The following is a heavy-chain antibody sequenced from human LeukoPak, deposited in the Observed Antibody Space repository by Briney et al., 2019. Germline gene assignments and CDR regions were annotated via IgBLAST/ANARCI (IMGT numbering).Heavy chain of an antibody. CDR1: GFTFSSYS. J-gene: IGHJ4*02. D-gene: IGHD3-9*01. V-gene: IGHV3-21*04. CDR3: AKGVSGHYDILTGNDY. Sequence: GGSLRLSCAASGFTFSSYSMNWVRQAPGKGLEWVSSISSSSSYIYYADSVKGRFTISRDNSKNSLFLQMNSLRAEDTAMYYCAKGVSGHYDILTGNDYWGQGTLVTVSS. CDR2: ISSSSSYI.